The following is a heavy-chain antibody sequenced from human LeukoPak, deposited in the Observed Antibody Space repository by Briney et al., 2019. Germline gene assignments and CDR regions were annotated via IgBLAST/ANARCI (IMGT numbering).Heavy chain of an antibody. CDR3: ARWNLRYFDWLLFADH. Sequence: GASVKVSCKASGYTFTTYYMHWVRQAPGQGLEWMGWVNPNSGGTNYAQKLQDRVTMTTDTSTSTAYMELRSLRSDDTAVYYCARWNLRYFDWLLFADHWGQGTMVTVSS. CDR2: VNPNSGGT. J-gene: IGHJ4*02. D-gene: IGHD3-9*01. CDR1: GYTFTTYY. V-gene: IGHV1-2*02.